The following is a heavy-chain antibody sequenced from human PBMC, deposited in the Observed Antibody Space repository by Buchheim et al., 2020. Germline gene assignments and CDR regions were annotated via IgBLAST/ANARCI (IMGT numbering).Heavy chain of an antibody. D-gene: IGHD3-3*01. Sequence: QVQLVESGGGVVQPGRSLRLSCAASGFTFSSYAMHWVRQAPGKGLEWVAVISYDGRHKYYAESVKGRFTISREHSKNTLYLQMNSLRAEDTAVYYCARDGYDFWSGCMDVWGQGTT. CDR2: ISYDGRHK. J-gene: IGHJ6*02. V-gene: IGHV3-30*04. CDR3: ARDGYDFWSGCMDV. CDR1: GFTFSSYA.